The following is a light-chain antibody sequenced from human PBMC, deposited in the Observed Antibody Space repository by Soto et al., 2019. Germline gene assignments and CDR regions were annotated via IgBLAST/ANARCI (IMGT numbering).Light chain of an antibody. V-gene: IGKV1-39*01. Sequence: GDRVTITCRASQSITSHLNWYQQKPGKAPKLLIYAASTLQSGVPSRFTGSGSGTQFTLTINSLQPEDFATYYCQQSYRTPLTFGGGTKVEIK. J-gene: IGKJ4*01. CDR3: QQSYRTPLT. CDR1: QSITSH. CDR2: AAS.